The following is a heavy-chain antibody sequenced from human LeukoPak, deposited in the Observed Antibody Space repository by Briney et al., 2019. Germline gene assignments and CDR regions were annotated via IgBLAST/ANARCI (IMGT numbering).Heavy chain of an antibody. Sequence: GGSLRLSCAASGFSFSTYWMHWVRQVPGTGLVWVSRTNTDGSITDYADSVKGRFTISRDNAKDTLYLQMNSLRPEDTAVCYCGRDLGGRGGAWGQGTLVTVSS. V-gene: IGHV3-74*01. CDR3: GRDLGGRGGA. J-gene: IGHJ5*02. CDR2: TNTDGSIT. D-gene: IGHD1-26*01. CDR1: GFSFSTYW.